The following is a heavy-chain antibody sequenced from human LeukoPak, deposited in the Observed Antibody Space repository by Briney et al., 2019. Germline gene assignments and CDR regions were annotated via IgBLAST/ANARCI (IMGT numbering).Heavy chain of an antibody. D-gene: IGHD5-12*01. CDR2: ISTYDGNT. V-gene: IGHV1-18*01. CDR3: ARGGGGWNSGYNYYYYVMDV. Sequence: GASVKVSCKSSGYTFTSYGISWVRQAPGQGLEWMGWISTYDGNTNYAQNLQGRVTMTTDTSTSTAYMELRSLRSDDPAVYYCARGGGGWNSGYNYYYYVMDVWGQGTTVSVSS. CDR1: GYTFTSYG. J-gene: IGHJ6*02.